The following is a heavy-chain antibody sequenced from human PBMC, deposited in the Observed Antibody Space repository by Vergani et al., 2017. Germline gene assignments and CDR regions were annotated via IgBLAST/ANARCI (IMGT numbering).Heavy chain of an antibody. CDR3: ARASSGWYPHPWXFDL. Sequence: EVQLVESGGGLVQPGGSLRLSCAASGFTFSSYSMNWVRQAPGKGLEWVSYISSSSSTIYYADSVKGRFTISRDNAKNSLYLQMNSLRDEDTAVYYCARASSGWYPHPWXFDLWGRGTLVTVSS. D-gene: IGHD6-19*01. CDR2: ISSSSSTI. CDR1: GFTFSSYS. V-gene: IGHV3-48*02. J-gene: IGHJ2*01.